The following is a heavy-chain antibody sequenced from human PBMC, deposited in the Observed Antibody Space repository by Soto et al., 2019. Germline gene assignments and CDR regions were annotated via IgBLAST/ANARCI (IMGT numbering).Heavy chain of an antibody. CDR3: ARSTETSTYGVPYYYYYGMDV. D-gene: IGHD4-17*01. V-gene: IGHV1-2*04. Sequence: ASVKVSCKASGYTFTGYYMHWVRQAPGQGLEWMGWINPNSGGTNYAQKFQGWVTMTRDTSISTAYMELSRLRSDDTAVYYCARSTETSTYGVPYYYYYGMDVWGQGTTVTVSS. CDR1: GYTFTGYY. CDR2: INPNSGGT. J-gene: IGHJ6*02.